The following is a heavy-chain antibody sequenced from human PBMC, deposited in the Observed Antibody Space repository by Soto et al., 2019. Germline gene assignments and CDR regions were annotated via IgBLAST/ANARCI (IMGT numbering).Heavy chain of an antibody. J-gene: IGHJ5*02. CDR2: ISGDGDGT. V-gene: IGHV3-23*01. CDR1: GFTFSDHA. D-gene: IGHD2-2*01. Sequence: EVHLLESGGNLVQPGGSLRVSCAASGFTFSDHAMSWVRQAPGKGLEWVSAISGDGDGTYYADSVKGRFIISRDNSKNTLYLQMNSLRADDTAVYYCAKEEHQQFKWFDPWGQGTLVTVS. CDR3: AKEEHQQFKWFDP.